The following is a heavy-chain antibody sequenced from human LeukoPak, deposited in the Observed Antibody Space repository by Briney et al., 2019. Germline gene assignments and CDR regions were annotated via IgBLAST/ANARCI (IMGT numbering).Heavy chain of an antibody. CDR2: IYWDDDK. CDR3: AHSEAWGIAALGYWFDP. J-gene: IGHJ5*02. CDR1: GFSLSSSGVG. D-gene: IGHD6-13*01. Sequence: SGPTLVNPTQTLTLTCTFSGFSLSSSGVGVGWIRQPPGKALEWLALIYWDDDKRYSPSLKGRLTITKDTSKNQVVLTMTNMDPVDTATYYCAHSEAWGIAALGYWFDPWGQGTLVTVSS. V-gene: IGHV2-5*02.